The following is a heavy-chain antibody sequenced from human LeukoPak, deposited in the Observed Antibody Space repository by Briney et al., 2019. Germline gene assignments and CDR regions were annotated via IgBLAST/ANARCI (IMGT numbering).Heavy chain of an antibody. CDR1: GGSISSGGYS. Sequence: SETLSLTCAVSGGSISSGGYSWSWIRQPPGKGLEWIGYIYHSGSTYYNPSLKSRVTISVDRSKNQFSLKLSSVTAADTAVYYCARSPQTTVVTERYFDYWGQGTLVTVSS. CDR3: ARSPQTTVVTERYFDY. V-gene: IGHV4-30-2*01. D-gene: IGHD4-23*01. J-gene: IGHJ4*02. CDR2: IYHSGST.